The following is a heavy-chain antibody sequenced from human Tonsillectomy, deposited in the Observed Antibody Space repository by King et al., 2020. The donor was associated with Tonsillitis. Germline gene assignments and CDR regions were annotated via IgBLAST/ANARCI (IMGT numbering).Heavy chain of an antibody. CDR2: ISAHSGNT. CDR1: GYTFTIYG. J-gene: IGHJ6*02. V-gene: IGHV1-18*04. D-gene: IGHD2-15*01. Sequence: VQLVESGAEVKKPGASVRVSCKASGYTFTIYGFSWVRQAPGQGPEWMGWISAHSGNTNYAQKFQGRVTMTTDTSTSTAYMELRSLRSDDTAVYYCTRDVGEGSWSGGSCYASGMDVWRQGTTLTVSS. CDR3: TRDVGEGSWSGGSCYASGMDV.